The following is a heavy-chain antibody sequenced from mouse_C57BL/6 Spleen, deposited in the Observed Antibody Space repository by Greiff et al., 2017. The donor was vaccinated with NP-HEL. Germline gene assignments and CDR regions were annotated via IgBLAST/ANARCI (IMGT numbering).Heavy chain of an antibody. Sequence: VQLQQSGPELVKPGASVKISCKASGYTFTDYYMNWVKQSHGKSLEWIGDINPNNGGTSYNQKFKGKATLTVDKSSSTAYMELRSLTSEDSAVYYCATGFSWFAYWGQGTLVTVSA. J-gene: IGHJ3*01. CDR2: INPNNGGT. V-gene: IGHV1-26*01. CDR1: GYTFTDYY. CDR3: ATGFSWFAY.